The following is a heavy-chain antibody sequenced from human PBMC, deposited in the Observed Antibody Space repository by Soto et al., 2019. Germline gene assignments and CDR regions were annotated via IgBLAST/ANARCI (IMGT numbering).Heavy chain of an antibody. J-gene: IGHJ6*02. Sequence: GGSLRLSCAASGFTFSSYAMSWVRQAPGKGLEWVSAIRGSGGSTYYADSVKGRFTISRDNSKNTLYLQMNSLRAEDTAVYYCAKASIAARYYYYGMDVWGQGTTVTVSS. D-gene: IGHD6-6*01. CDR3: AKASIAARYYYYGMDV. CDR1: GFTFSSYA. V-gene: IGHV3-23*01. CDR2: IRGSGGST.